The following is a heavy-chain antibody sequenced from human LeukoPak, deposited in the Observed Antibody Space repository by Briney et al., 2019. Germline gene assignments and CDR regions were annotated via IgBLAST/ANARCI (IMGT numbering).Heavy chain of an antibody. J-gene: IGHJ4*02. D-gene: IGHD6-19*01. CDR1: GFTFSSYA. V-gene: IGHV3-23*01. CDR2: ISGCGGST. CDR3: AKQEEQWLVRGAFDY. Sequence: GGSLRLSCAASGFTFSSYAMSWVRQAPGKGLEWVSAISGCGGSTYYADSVKGRFTISRDNSKNTLYLQMNSLRAEDTAVYYCAKQEEQWLVRGAFDYWGQGTLVTVSS.